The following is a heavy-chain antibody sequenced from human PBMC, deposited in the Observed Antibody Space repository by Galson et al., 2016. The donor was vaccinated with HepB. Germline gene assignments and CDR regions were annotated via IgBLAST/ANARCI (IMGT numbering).Heavy chain of an antibody. J-gene: IGHJ6*02. Sequence: SETLSLTCAVSGGPFTDYYWSWIRQPPGKGLEWIGEINHSGGTNYNPPLKSRVTISIDTSKNQFSLHLSSVTAADTAVYFCAREVRVVTDYSYYGMDVWGQGTTVTVSS. D-gene: IGHD2-21*02. V-gene: IGHV4-34*01. CDR2: INHSGGT. CDR1: GGPFTDYY. CDR3: AREVRVVTDYSYYGMDV.